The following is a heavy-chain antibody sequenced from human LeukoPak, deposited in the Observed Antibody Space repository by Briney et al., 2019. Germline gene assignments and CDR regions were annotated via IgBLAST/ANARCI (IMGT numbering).Heavy chain of an antibody. D-gene: IGHD5-18*01. V-gene: IGHV4-4*09. J-gene: IGHJ6*03. CDR2: IYTSGST. CDR1: GGSISSYY. Sequence: SETLSLTCTVSGGSISSYYWSWIRQPPGKGLEWIGYIYTSGSTNYNPPLKSRVTISVDTSKNQFSLKLSSVTAADTAVYYCARQGGYSYGSYYYMDVWGKGTTVTVSS. CDR3: ARQGGYSYGSYYYMDV.